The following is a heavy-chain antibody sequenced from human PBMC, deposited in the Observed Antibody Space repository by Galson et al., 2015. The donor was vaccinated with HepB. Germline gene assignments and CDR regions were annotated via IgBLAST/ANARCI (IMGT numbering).Heavy chain of an antibody. Sequence: ETLSLTCAVYGGSFSTYDMHWVRQVTGKGLEWVSAINPTGDTYYANSVKGRFTISRDNAKNPLYLQMNSLRAEDTAVYYCARDNAELYCSGGSCYSLNAFDIWGQGTMVTVSS. CDR2: INPTGDT. V-gene: IGHV3-13*01. CDR1: GGSFSTYD. D-gene: IGHD2-15*01. CDR3: ARDNAELYCSGGSCYSLNAFDI. J-gene: IGHJ3*02.